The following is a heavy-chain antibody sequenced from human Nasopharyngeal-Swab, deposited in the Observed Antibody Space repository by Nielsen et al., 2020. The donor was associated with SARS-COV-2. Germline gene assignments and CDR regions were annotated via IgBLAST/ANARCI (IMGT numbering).Heavy chain of an antibody. CDR1: GFTFSSYG. D-gene: IGHD3-22*01. J-gene: IGHJ4*02. Sequence: GGSLRLSCAASGFTFSSYGMHWVRQAPGKGLEWVAVISYDGSNKYYADSVKGRFTISRDNSKNTLYLQMNSLRAEDTAVYYCAEDYYDSSGYYYPLRFDYWGQGTLVTVSS. CDR3: AEDYYDSSGYYYPLRFDY. V-gene: IGHV3-30*18. CDR2: ISYDGSNK.